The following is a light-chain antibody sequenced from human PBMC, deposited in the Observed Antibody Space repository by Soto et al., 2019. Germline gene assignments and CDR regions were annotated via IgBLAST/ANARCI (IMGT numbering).Light chain of an antibody. Sequence: EMQVTHSPPTLSASVGDRVTITCRASQTISTWMAWYQQKPGKAPKLLVYDASTLQSGVASRFSGSGSGTEFTLIISGLQPDDSATYYCQQYTNTNNPWMFGQGTKVDIK. J-gene: IGKJ1*01. CDR3: QQYTNTNNPWM. CDR2: DAS. CDR1: QTISTW. V-gene: IGKV1-5*01.